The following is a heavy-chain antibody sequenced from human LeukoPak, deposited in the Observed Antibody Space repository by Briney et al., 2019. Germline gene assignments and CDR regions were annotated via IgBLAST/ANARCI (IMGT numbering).Heavy chain of an antibody. CDR1: GFTFSSYW. CDR3: ARDTTDIVATIIDY. D-gene: IGHD5-12*01. J-gene: IGHJ4*02. Sequence: GGSLRLSCAASGFTFSSYWMSWVRKAPGKGLEWVANIKQDGSEKYYVDSVKGRFTISRDNAKNSLYLQMNSLRAEDTALYYCARDTTDIVATIIDYWGQGTLVTVSS. CDR2: IKQDGSEK. V-gene: IGHV3-7*03.